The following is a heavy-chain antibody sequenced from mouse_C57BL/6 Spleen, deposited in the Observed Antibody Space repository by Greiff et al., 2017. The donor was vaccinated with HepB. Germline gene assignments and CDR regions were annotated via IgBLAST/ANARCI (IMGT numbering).Heavy chain of an antibody. Sequence: EVQLVESGGGLVKPGESLKLSCAASGFTFSDYGMHWVRQAPEKGLEWVAYISSGSSTIYYADTVKGRFTISRDNAKNTMFLQMTSLRSEDTAMYYCARRDYGSRYDNWYFDVWGTGTTVTVSS. CDR1: GFTFSDYG. CDR2: ISSGSSTI. J-gene: IGHJ1*03. CDR3: ARRDYGSRYDNWYFDV. V-gene: IGHV5-17*01. D-gene: IGHD1-1*01.